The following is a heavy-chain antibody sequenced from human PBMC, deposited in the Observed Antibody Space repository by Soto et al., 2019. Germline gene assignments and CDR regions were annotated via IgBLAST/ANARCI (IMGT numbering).Heavy chain of an antibody. J-gene: IGHJ4*02. V-gene: IGHV4-4*02. CDR3: ASSGWKRTEDY. Sequence: SETLSLTCAVSGGSISSSNWWSWVRQPPGKGLEWIGEIYHSGSTNYNPSLKSRVTISVDKSKNQFSLKLSSVTAADTAAYYCASSGWKRTEDYWGQGTLVTVSS. CDR2: IYHSGST. CDR1: GGSISSSNW. D-gene: IGHD6-19*01.